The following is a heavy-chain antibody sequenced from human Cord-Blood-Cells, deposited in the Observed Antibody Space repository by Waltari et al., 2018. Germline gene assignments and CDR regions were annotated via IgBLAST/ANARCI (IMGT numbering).Heavy chain of an antibody. CDR3: AKDVSITIFGVVSGMDV. V-gene: IGHV3-30*18. CDR2: ISYDGSNK. D-gene: IGHD3-3*01. J-gene: IGHJ6*02. Sequence: QVQLVESGGGVVQSGRSLRLSCAASGFTSRSYGMHCVRPAPGKGLEWVAVISYDGSNKYYADSVKGRFTISRDNSKNTLYLQMNSLRAEDTAVYYCAKDVSITIFGVVSGMDVWSQGTTVTVSS. CDR1: GFTSRSYG.